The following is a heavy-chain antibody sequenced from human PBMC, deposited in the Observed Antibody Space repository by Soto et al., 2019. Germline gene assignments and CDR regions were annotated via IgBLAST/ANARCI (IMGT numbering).Heavy chain of an antibody. CDR1: GYTFTNFY. J-gene: IGHJ4*02. V-gene: IGHV1-46*01. D-gene: IGHD7-27*01. Sequence: ASVNVSCKASGYTFTNFYMHWVRQAPGQGLEWMGIIRPSSGATNYAQKFQARVTLTRDTSTRTVYMELSRLKSEDTAVYYCVRGDIWAGENDSWGQGTLVSVSA. CDR2: IRPSSGAT. CDR3: VRGDIWAGENDS.